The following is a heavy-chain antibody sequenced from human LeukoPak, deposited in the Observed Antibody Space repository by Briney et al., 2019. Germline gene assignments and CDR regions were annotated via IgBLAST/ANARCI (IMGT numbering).Heavy chain of an antibody. D-gene: IGHD6-6*01. J-gene: IGHJ4*02. CDR3: ARGARFEYSHFYYFDY. CDR2: ISVYNGNR. V-gene: IGHV1-18*01. CDR1: VDTFNTYG. Sequence: ASVKVSSKASVDTFNTYGITWVRQAPGQGLEWMAWISVYNGNRRYAQNFQGRVTLTTDKSTTTAYMELRSLRSDDTATYYCARGARFEYSHFYYFDYWGQGTQVTVSS.